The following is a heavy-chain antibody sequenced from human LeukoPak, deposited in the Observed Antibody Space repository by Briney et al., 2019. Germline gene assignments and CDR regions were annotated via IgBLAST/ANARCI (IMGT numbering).Heavy chain of an antibody. CDR1: GGSISSSSYY. Sequence: PSETLSLTCTVSGGSISSSSYYWGWIRQPPGKGLEWIGSIYYSGSTYYNPSLKSRVTISVDTSKNQFSLKLSSVTAADTAVYYCARVGGDILTGRNFGGYFDYWGQGTLVTVSS. V-gene: IGHV4-39*07. J-gene: IGHJ4*02. CDR2: IYYSGST. D-gene: IGHD3-9*01. CDR3: ARVGGDILTGRNFGGYFDY.